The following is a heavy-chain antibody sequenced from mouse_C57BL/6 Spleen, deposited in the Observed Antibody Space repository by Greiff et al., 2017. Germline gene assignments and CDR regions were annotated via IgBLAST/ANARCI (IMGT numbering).Heavy chain of an antibody. D-gene: IGHD4-1*01. CDR2: ISYDGSN. V-gene: IGHV3-6*01. CDR1: GYSITCGYY. Sequence: EVKLLESGPGLVKPSQSLSLTCSVTGYSITCGYYWNWIRQFPGNKLEWMGYISYDGSNNYNPSLKNRISITRDTSKNQFFLKLNSVTTEDTATYYCARDLELRFDYWGQGTTLTVSS. J-gene: IGHJ2*01. CDR3: ARDLELRFDY.